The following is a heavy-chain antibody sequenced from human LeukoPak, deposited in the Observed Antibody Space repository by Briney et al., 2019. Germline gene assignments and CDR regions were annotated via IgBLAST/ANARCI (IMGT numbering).Heavy chain of an antibody. CDR1: GFTFSSYS. CDR2: ISSSSSTI. D-gene: IGHD4-23*01. CDR3: ERGVRWLDY. J-gene: IGHJ4*02. Sequence: GGSLRLSCAASGFTFSSYSMNWVRQAPGKGLEWGSYISSSSSTIYYADSVKGRFTISRDNAKNSLYLQMNSLRAEDTAVYYCERGVRWLDYWGQGTLVTVSS. V-gene: IGHV3-48*01.